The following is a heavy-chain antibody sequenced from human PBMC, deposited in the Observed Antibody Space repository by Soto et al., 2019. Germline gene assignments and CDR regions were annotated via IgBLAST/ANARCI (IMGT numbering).Heavy chain of an antibody. CDR1: GFTFSTYA. V-gene: IGHV3-23*01. CDR3: AKDLPHSFPPNWFDP. Sequence: GGSLRLSCAASGFTFSTYAMSWVRQAPGKGLEWASAISGSGGSTYYADSVKGRFTISRDNSKNTLYLQMNSLRAEDTAVYYCAKDLPHSFPPNWFDPLCQQTLLTVSS. J-gene: IGHJ5*02. CDR2: ISGSGGST.